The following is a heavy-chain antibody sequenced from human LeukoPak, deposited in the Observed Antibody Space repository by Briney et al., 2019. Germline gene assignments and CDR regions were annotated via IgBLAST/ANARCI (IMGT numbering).Heavy chain of an antibody. Sequence: GESLKISCKGSGYSFTSYWIGWVRQMPGKGLDWMGIIYPGDSDSRYSASFQGQVTISADKSIRTAYLQWSSLKASDTAMYYCAKVRSGDYSEDAFDIWGQGTMVTVS. CDR1: GYSFTSYW. J-gene: IGHJ3*02. CDR3: AKVRSGDYSEDAFDI. CDR2: IYPGDSDS. D-gene: IGHD1-26*01. V-gene: IGHV5-51*01.